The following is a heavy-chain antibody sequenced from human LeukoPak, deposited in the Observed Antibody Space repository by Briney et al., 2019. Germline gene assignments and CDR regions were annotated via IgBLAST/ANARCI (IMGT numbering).Heavy chain of an antibody. J-gene: IGHJ5*02. CDR2: ISAYNGNT. V-gene: IGHV1-18*01. D-gene: IGHD6-19*01. Sequence: GASVKVSCKASGYTFTSYGISWVRQAPGQGLEWMGWISAYNGNTNYAQRLQGRVTMTTDTSTSTAYMELRSLRSDDTAVYYCARVTVDSSGWYAPPRAYNWFDPWGQGTLVTVSS. CDR1: GYTFTSYG. CDR3: ARVTVDSSGWYAPPRAYNWFDP.